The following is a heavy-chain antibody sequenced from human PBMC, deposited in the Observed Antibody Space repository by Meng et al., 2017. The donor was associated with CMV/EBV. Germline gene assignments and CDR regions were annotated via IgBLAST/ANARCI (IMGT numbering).Heavy chain of an antibody. J-gene: IGHJ4*02. V-gene: IGHV1-69*02. CDR1: GGTFSSYT. CDR3: AGLYCGGDCPIEFEGQFDY. Sequence: SVKVSCKASGGTFSSYTISWVRQAPGQGLEWMGRIIPILGIANYAQKFQGRVTITADKSTSTAYMELSSLRYEDTAVYYCAGLYCGGDCPIEFEGQFDYWGQGTLVTVSS. D-gene: IGHD2-21*01. CDR2: IIPILGIA.